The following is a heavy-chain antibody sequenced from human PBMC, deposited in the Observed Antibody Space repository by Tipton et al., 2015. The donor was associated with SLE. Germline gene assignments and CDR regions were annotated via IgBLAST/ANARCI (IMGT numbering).Heavy chain of an antibody. Sequence: LSLTCTVSGGSISSYYWSWIRQPAGKGLEWVSYISSSSSTIYYADSVKGRFTISRDNAKNSLYLQMNSLRAEDTAVYYCASNLGDYDRTDNWFDPWGQGTLVTVSS. CDR3: ASNLGDYDRTDNWFDP. V-gene: IGHV3-11*04. CDR1: GGSISSYY. CDR2: ISSSSSTI. J-gene: IGHJ5*02. D-gene: IGHD4-17*01.